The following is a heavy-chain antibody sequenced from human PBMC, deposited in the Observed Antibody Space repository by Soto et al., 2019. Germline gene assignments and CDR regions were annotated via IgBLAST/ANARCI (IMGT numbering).Heavy chain of an antibody. CDR2: INHSGST. CDR3: ARVGYSSGWYSFDY. Sequence: PSETLSLTCAVYGGSFSGYYWSWIRQPPGKGLEWIGEINHSGSTNYNPSLKSRVTISVDTSKNQFSLKLSSVTAADTVVYYCARVGYSSGWYSFDYWGQGTLVTVSS. V-gene: IGHV4-34*01. J-gene: IGHJ4*02. CDR1: GGSFSGYY. D-gene: IGHD6-19*01.